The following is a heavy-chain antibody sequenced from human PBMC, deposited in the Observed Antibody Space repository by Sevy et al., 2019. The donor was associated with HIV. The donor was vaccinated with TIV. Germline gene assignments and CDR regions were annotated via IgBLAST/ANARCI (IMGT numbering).Heavy chain of an antibody. CDR1: GFTFDDYA. CDR2: ICWDGGST. Sequence: GGSLRLSCAASGFTFDDYAMHWVRQAPGKGLEWVSLICWDGGSTYYDASVEGRFTITRQYSKNSVYLQMNSLRAEDTAMDYCTKVKHGDYYYYGMDVWGQGTTVTVSS. CDR3: TKVKHGDYYYYGMDV. D-gene: IGHD4-17*01. J-gene: IGHJ6*02. V-gene: IGHV3-43D*03.